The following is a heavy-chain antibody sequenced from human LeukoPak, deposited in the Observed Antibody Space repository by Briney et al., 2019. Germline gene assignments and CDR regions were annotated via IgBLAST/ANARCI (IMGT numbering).Heavy chain of an antibody. D-gene: IGHD1-1*01. Sequence: ASVTVSCKASGYTFTGYYMHWVRQAPGQGLEWMGWINPNSGGTNYAQKFQGRVTMTRDTSISTAYMELSRLRSDDTAVYYCTTGTTYGPNWFDPWGQGTLVTVSS. V-gene: IGHV1-2*02. CDR1: GYTFTGYY. CDR3: TTGTTYGPNWFDP. J-gene: IGHJ5*02. CDR2: INPNSGGT.